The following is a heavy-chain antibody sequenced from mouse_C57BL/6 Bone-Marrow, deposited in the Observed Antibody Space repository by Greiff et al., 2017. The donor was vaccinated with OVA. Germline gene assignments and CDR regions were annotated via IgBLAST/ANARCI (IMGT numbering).Heavy chain of an antibody. CDR1: GFNIKDAY. CDR2: IDPENGDT. CDR3: TWVYYGNSDFDY. D-gene: IGHD2-1*01. J-gene: IGHJ2*01. Sequence: VQLQQSGAELVRPGASVKLSCTASGFNIKDAYMHWVKQRPEQGLEWIGWIDPENGDTEYASKFQGKATLTADTSSNTAYLQLSSLTSEDTAVYDCTWVYYGNSDFDYWGQGTTLTVSS. V-gene: IGHV14-4*01.